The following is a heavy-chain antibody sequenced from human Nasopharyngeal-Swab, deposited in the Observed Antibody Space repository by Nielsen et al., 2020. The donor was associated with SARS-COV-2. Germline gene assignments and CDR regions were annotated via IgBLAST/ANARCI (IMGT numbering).Heavy chain of an antibody. CDR2: IQYRGIA. V-gene: IGHV4-34*01. Sequence: LPFALSGGSLSGYQWSWIRQPPGKGLEWIAEIQYRGIADYNPSLRSRVTVSLDTSQKQVSLRLTSMTAADTAVYYCAQRREASTYYYFDLWGRGTLVTVSS. CDR3: AQRREASTYYYFDL. J-gene: IGHJ2*01. D-gene: IGHD1-26*01. CDR1: GGSLSGYQ.